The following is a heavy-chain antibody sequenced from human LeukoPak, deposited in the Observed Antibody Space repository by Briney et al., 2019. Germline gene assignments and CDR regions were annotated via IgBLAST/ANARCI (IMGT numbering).Heavy chain of an antibody. Sequence: ASVKVSCKASGYTFTGYYMHWVRQAPGQGLEWMGWINPNSGGTNYAQKFQGRVTMTRDTSISTAYMELSRLRSDDTAVYYCARLITMVRGGYYFDYWGQGNLGTLSS. D-gene: IGHD3-10*01. CDR1: GYTFTGYY. V-gene: IGHV1-2*02. CDR3: ARLITMVRGGYYFDY. J-gene: IGHJ4*02. CDR2: INPNSGGT.